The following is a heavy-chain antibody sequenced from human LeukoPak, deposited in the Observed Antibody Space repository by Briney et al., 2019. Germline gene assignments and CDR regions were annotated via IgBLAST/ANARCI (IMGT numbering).Heavy chain of an antibody. D-gene: IGHD3-10*01. CDR3: TTITMIREHEDY. V-gene: IGHV3-15*01. Sequence: GGSLRLSCSASGFTFTKAWMSWVRQAPGKGLEWVGRIKSRTDGGTTDYAAPVKGRFTISRDDSKNTLSLQMNSLKTEDTAVYYCTTITMIREHEDYWGQGTLVTVSS. J-gene: IGHJ4*02. CDR2: IKSRTDGGTT. CDR1: GFTFTKAW.